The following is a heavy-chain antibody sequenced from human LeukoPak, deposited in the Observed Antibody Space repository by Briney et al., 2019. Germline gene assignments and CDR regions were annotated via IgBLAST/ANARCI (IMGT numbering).Heavy chain of an antibody. Sequence: GGSLRLSCAASGFIFRTYGMNWVRQAPGRGLEWVAYISSTSSPIYYADSVKGRFTISRDNAENSLYLQMNSLRSDDTAVYYCARGLPYYDFWSGYRGFDPWGQGTLVTVSS. D-gene: IGHD3-3*01. V-gene: IGHV3-48*01. CDR2: ISSTSSPI. CDR1: GFIFRTYG. J-gene: IGHJ5*02. CDR3: ARGLPYYDFWSGYRGFDP.